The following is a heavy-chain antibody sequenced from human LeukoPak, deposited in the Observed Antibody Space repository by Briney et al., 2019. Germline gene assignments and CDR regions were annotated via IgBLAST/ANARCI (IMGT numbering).Heavy chain of an antibody. CDR3: ARLSWINYYDSSGYYVPNWFDP. J-gene: IGHJ5*02. CDR2: IYYSGST. CDR1: GGSISSYY. Sequence: SETLSLTCTVSGGSISSYYWSWIRQPPGEGLEWIGYIYYSGSTNYNPSLKSRVTISVDTSKNQFSLKLSSVTAADTAVYYCARLSWINYYDSSGYYVPNWFDPWGQGTLVTVSS. D-gene: IGHD3-22*01. V-gene: IGHV4-59*01.